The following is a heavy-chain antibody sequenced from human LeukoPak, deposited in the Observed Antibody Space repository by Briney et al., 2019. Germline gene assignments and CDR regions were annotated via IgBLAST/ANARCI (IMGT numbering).Heavy chain of an antibody. CDR3: ARESGAFDI. CDR2: IYYSGST. V-gene: IGHV4-59*01. CDR1: GRPISSYY. J-gene: IGHJ3*02. Sequence: PSETLSLTCTVSGRPISSYYWSWIRQPPGKGLEWIGYIYYSGSTNYNPSLKSRVTISVDTSKNQFSLKRSSVTAADTAVYYCARESGAFDIWGQGTMVTVSS. D-gene: IGHD1-26*01.